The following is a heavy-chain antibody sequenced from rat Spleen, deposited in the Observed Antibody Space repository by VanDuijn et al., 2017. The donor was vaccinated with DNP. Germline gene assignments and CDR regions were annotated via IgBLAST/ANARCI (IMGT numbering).Heavy chain of an antibody. CDR1: RITFSDHN. D-gene: IGHD1-4*01. CDR2: ISSDGRDT. J-gene: IGHJ2*01. V-gene: IGHV5-7*01. CDR3: ASRPPPTRGPFDY. Sequence: EVQLVESGGGLVQPGRSLKLSCAVSRITFSDHNMAWVRQAPKKGLELVATISSDGRDTYYRDSVKGRFTISRDNAKSTLYLQMDSLRSEDTATYYCASRPPPTRGPFDYWGQGVTVTVSS.